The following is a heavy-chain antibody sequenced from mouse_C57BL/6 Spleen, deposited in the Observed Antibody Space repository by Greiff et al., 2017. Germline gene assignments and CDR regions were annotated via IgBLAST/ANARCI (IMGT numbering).Heavy chain of an antibody. V-gene: IGHV7-3*01. J-gene: IGHJ2*01. D-gene: IGHD4-1*01. CDR3: ARYEAGTLFDD. Sequence: EVKLVESGGGLVQPGGSLSLSCAASGFTFTDYYMSWVRQPPGKALEWLGFIRNKANGYTTEYSASVKGRFTISRDNSQSILYLQMNALRAEDSATYCCARYEAGTLFDDWGQGTTLTVSS. CDR2: IRNKANGYTT. CDR1: GFTFTDYY.